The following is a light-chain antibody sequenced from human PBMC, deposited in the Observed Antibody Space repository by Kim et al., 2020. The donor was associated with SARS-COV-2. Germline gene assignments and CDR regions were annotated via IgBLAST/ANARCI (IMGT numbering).Light chain of an antibody. Sequence: EIVLTQSPATLSLSPGERATLSCRASRSVSASLAWYQQRPGQAPRLLIYGASNRATGIPARFSGSGSGTDFTLSISSLEPEDFAVYFCQQRSNWPLTFGGGTKVDIK. CDR3: QQRSNWPLT. J-gene: IGKJ4*01. CDR2: GAS. CDR1: RSVSAS. V-gene: IGKV3-11*01.